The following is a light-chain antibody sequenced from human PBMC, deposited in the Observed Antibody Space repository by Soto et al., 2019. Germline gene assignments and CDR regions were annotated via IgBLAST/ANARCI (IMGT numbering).Light chain of an antibody. Sequence: EIVLTQSPGTLSLSPGERATLSCRASQSVRDSHLAWYQQKPGQAPSLLIYETSSRDTGIPDRLRGSGSGTEFALTSTRVEPEDVAMYLCQQYGNSPGAFGQGTKVEI. J-gene: IGKJ1*01. CDR3: QQYGNSPGA. CDR2: ETS. V-gene: IGKV3-20*01. CDR1: QSVRDSH.